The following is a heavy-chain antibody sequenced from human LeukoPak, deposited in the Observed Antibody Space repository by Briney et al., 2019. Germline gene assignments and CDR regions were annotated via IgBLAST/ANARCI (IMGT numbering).Heavy chain of an antibody. Sequence: GESLKISCKGSGYSFTSYWIGWVRQMPGKGLEWMGIIYPGDSDTRYSPSFQGQVTISADKSISTAYLQWSSLKASDTAMYYCARRYRYCSGGSCYLKGADYYYYMDVWGKGTTVTVSS. J-gene: IGHJ6*03. CDR1: GYSFTSYW. CDR3: ARRYRYCSGGSCYLKGADYYYYMDV. V-gene: IGHV5-51*01. D-gene: IGHD2-15*01. CDR2: IYPGDSDT.